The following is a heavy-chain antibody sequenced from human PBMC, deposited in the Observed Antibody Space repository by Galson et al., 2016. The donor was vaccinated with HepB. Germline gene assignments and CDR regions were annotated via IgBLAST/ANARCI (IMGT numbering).Heavy chain of an antibody. V-gene: IGHV5-10-1*01. CDR2: IDPSDSYT. Sequence: QSGAEVKKPGESLKISCKVSGYSFTKHWIDWVRQMPGKGLEWTGRIDPSDSYTNNGPTFKGHVTISTDRATNTASLQWSSLKVSDTGIYFCARQGFCSGSNCRGDAFDIWGQGTTVTVSS. J-gene: IGHJ3*02. CDR3: ARQGFCSGSNCRGDAFDI. CDR1: GYSFTKHW. D-gene: IGHD2-15*01.